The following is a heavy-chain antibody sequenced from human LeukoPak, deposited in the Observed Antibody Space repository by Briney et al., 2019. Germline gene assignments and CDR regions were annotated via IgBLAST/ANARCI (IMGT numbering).Heavy chain of an antibody. D-gene: IGHD1-26*01. CDR3: VRSGSYFSK. J-gene: IGHJ4*02. CDR2: INLDGNDK. V-gene: IGHV3-7*01. Sequence: AGGSLRLSCAAFGFIFSSHWMSWVRQAPGKGLEWVANINLDGNDKNYVDSVKGRFTISRDNAKNSLYLQMNSLRAEDTAMYYCVRSGSYFSKWGQGTLVTVSS. CDR1: GFIFSSHW.